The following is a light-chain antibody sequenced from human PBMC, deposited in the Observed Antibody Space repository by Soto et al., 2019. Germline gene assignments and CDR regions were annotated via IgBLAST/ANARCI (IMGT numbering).Light chain of an antibody. CDR3: ETWDSNTHTV. CDR2: LEGSGSY. V-gene: IGLV4-60*02. CDR1: SGHSSYI. Sequence: QSVLTQSSSASASLGSSVKLTCTLSSGHSSYIIAWHQQQPGKAPRYLMKLEGSGSYNKGSGVPDRFSGSSSGADRYLTSSNLQFEDEADYYCETWDSNTHTVFGGGTTLTVL. J-gene: IGLJ3*02.